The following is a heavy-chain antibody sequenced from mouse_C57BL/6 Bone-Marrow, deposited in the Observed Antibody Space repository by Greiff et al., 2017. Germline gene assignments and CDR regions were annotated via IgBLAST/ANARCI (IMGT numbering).Heavy chain of an antibody. Sequence: VQLQQPGAELVRPGSSVKLSCKASGYTFTSYWLDWVKQRPGQGLEWIGNIYPSDSEPHYNQKFKDKATLTVDKSSSTAYMQLSSLTSEDSAVYYCARYGSSYPYYFDYWGQGTTLTGYS. CDR1: GYTFTSYW. CDR2: IYPSDSEP. D-gene: IGHD1-1*01. CDR3: ARYGSSYPYYFDY. V-gene: IGHV1-61*01. J-gene: IGHJ2*01.